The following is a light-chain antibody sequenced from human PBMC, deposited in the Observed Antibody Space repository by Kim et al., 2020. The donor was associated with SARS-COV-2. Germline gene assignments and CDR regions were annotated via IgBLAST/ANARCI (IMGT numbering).Light chain of an antibody. J-gene: IGLJ2*01. Sequence: APGKTARITCGGNNIGSKSVLWYQQKPGQAPVLVIYYDSDRPSGIPERFSGSNSGNTATLTIRVEAGDEADYYCQVWDSSSDPHVVFGGGTQLTVL. CDR1: NIGSKS. CDR2: YDS. CDR3: QVWDSSSDPHVV. V-gene: IGLV3-21*04.